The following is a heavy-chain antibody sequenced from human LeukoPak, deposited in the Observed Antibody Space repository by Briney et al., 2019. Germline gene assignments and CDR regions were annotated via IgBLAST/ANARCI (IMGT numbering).Heavy chain of an antibody. V-gene: IGHV4-34*01. J-gene: IGHJ4*02. CDR2: INHSGST. Sequence: SETLSLTCAVYGGSFSGYYWSWIRQPPGKGLEWIGEINHSGSTNYNPSLKSRVTISVDTSKNQFSLKLSSVTAADTAVYYCARTMEYYYDSSGYFNYYFDYWGQGTLVTVSS. CDR1: GGSFSGYY. D-gene: IGHD3-22*01. CDR3: ARTMEYYYDSSGYFNYYFDY.